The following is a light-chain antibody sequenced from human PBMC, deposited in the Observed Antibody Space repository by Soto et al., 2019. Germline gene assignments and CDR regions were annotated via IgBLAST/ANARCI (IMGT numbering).Light chain of an antibody. CDR2: DAS. V-gene: IGKV1-33*01. Sequence: DIQMTQSPSSLSASVGDRVTITCQASQDISNYLNWYQQKPGKAPKLLIYDASNLETGVPSRFSGSGSGTDFTFTISSLQPEDIATHYCQPYDNLPTFGQGTRLEIK. J-gene: IGKJ5*01. CDR3: QPYDNLPT. CDR1: QDISNY.